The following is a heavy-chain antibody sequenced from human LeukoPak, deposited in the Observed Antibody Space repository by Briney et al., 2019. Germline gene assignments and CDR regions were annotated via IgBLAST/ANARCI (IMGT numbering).Heavy chain of an antibody. Sequence: GGSLRLSCAASGFTFHQYGKHWVRQVPGKGLEWVSGISWYSGSIGYADSVRGRFTISRDNAKNSVYLQMNSLRAEDTALYYCAKDKAPLYSGYDWDLDFWGQGTLVIVSS. J-gene: IGHJ4*02. D-gene: IGHD5-12*01. CDR3: AKDKAPLYSGYDWDLDF. CDR2: ISWYSGSI. CDR1: GFTFHQYG. V-gene: IGHV3-9*01.